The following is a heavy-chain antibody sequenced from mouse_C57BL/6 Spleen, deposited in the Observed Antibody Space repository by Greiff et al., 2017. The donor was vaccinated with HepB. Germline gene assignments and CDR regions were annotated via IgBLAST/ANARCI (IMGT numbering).Heavy chain of an antibody. J-gene: IGHJ3*01. D-gene: IGHD1-1*01. V-gene: IGHV1-81*01. CDR3: ARDYGSSYGAWFAY. CDR1: GYTFTSYG. CDR2: IYPRSGNT. Sequence: VKVVESGAELARPGASVKLSCKASGYTFTSYGISWVKQRTGQGLEWIGEIYPRSGNTYYNEKFKGKDTLTADKSSSTAYMDLRSLTSEDSAVYFCARDYGSSYGAWFAYWGQGTLVTVSA.